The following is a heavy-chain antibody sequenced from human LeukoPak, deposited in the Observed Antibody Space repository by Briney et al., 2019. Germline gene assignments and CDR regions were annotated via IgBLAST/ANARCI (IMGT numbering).Heavy chain of an antibody. Sequence: GGSLRLSCAASGFTFSDYYMSWIRQAPGKGLEWVSYISSSSSYTNYADSVKGRFTISRDNAKNSLYLQMNSLRAEDTAVYYCATSMVRGVIRGYWYFELWGRGTLVTVSS. CDR2: ISSSSSYT. D-gene: IGHD3-10*01. V-gene: IGHV3-11*06. J-gene: IGHJ2*01. CDR3: ATSMVRGVIRGYWYFEL. CDR1: GFTFSDYY.